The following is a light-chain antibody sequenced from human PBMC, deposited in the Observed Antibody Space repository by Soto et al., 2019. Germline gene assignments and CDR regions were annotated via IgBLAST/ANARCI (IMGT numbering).Light chain of an antibody. J-gene: IGLJ1*01. V-gene: IGLV1-40*01. CDR3: QSYDSTLSARYV. CDR1: SSNIGAGYD. CDR2: GNI. Sequence: QSVLTQPPSVSGAPGQRVTISCTGSSSNIGAGYDVHWYQQRPGTAPKLLIFGNINRPSGVPDRLSGSKSGTSASLAITGLQAEDEGDYYCQSYDSTLSARYVFGTGTKVTAL.